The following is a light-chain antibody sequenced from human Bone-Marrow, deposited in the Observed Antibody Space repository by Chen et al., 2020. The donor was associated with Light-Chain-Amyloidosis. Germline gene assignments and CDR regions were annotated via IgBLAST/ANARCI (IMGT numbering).Light chain of an antibody. Sequence: QSALTQPASVAGSPGPSITISCTGTRSDIGSFNLVSWYQHHPDKAPKLIIYEVEKRPSGVSNRFSGSRSGNTASLTISGLQADDEAAYYCCSYAGASTYVFGTGTEVTVL. V-gene: IGLV2-23*02. CDR1: RSDIGSFNL. CDR3: CSYAGASTYV. J-gene: IGLJ1*01. CDR2: EVE.